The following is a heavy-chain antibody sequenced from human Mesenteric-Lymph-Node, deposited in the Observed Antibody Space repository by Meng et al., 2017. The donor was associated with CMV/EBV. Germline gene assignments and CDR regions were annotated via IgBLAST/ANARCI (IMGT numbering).Heavy chain of an antibody. CDR1: GYSFNFYG. J-gene: IGHJ4*02. Sequence: ASVKVSCKASGYSFNFYGISWVRQAPGQGLEWMGWISAYNGKTFYVQKFQGRVTMSTDTATTTAYMELRSLTSDDTAMYYCARDTYYYASGRRFSDFWGQGTQVTVSS. V-gene: IGHV1-18*04. CDR2: ISAYNGKT. CDR3: ARDTYYYASGRRFSDF. D-gene: IGHD3-10*01.